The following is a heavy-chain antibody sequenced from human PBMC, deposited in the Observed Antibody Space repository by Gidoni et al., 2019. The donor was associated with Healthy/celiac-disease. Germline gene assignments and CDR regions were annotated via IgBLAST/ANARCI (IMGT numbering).Heavy chain of an antibody. CDR3: ARVGGSGWTPYFFDY. CDR2: MNPTSGTT. CDR1: GNTFTSYA. J-gene: IGHJ4*02. V-gene: IGHV1-8*01. D-gene: IGHD6-19*01. Sequence: HVQLVKSGAEVKKPGASVKVSCKAAGNTFTSYAINWVRQATGQGLEWMGWMNPTSGTTGYAQKFQGRVTMTRNTSISTAYMELSSLRSEDTAVYYCARVGGSGWTPYFFDYWGQGTLVTVSS.